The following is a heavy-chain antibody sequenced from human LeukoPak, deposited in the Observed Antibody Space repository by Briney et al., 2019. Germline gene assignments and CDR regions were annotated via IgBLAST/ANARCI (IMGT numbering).Heavy chain of an antibody. CDR2: YSGST. V-gene: IGHV4-59*08. J-gene: IGHJ5*02. CDR1: GTSITSYH. Sequence: SETLSLTCTVSGTSITSYHWSWIRQPPGKGLEWIGSYSGSTNYNPSLKSRVTISADTSKNQFSLKLSSVTAADTAVYYCARHEAWFDPWGQGTLVTVSS. CDR3: ARHEAWFDP.